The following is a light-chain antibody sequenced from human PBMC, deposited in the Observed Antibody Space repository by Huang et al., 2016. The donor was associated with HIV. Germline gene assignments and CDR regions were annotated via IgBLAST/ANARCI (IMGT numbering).Light chain of an antibody. CDR1: QSLLLGDGKTY. V-gene: IGKV2-29*02. CDR2: EVS. J-gene: IGKJ2*02. CDR3: MQSIHLRT. Sequence: IVMTQTPLSLSVTPGQPATISCKSNQSLLLGDGKTYLYWYLQRAGQSPQPLIYEVSSRVAGVPDRFSGSGSGTDFTLKISRVEARDVGIYYCMQSIHLRTFGQGTKLEIK.